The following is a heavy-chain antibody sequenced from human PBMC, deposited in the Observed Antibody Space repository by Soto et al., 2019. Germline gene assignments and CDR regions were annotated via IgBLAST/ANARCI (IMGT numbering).Heavy chain of an antibody. CDR3: ARLSIAVAGSRNYYGMDV. D-gene: IGHD6-19*01. J-gene: IGHJ6*02. V-gene: IGHV1-46*01. Sequence: ASVKVSCKASGYTFTSYYMHWVRQAPGQGLEWMGIINPSGGSASYAQKFQGRVTMTRDTSTSTVYMELSSLRSEDTAVYYCARLSIAVAGSRNYYGMDVWGQGTTVTVSS. CDR2: INPSGGSA. CDR1: GYTFTSYY.